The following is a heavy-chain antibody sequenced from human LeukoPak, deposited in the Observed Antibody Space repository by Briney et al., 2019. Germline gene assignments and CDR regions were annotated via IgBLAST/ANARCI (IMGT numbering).Heavy chain of an antibody. Sequence: GGSLRLSCAGSGFSFGDYYITWIRQAPGKGLEWISYISTTSKTIYYADSVKGRFSISRDNAKNSVYLQMNSLGADDTAVYYCARGALLTRDSGYPVFAYWGQGTQVTVSS. V-gene: IGHV3-11*01. CDR1: GFSFGDYY. CDR3: ARGALLTRDSGYPVFAY. CDR2: ISTTSKTI. J-gene: IGHJ4*02. D-gene: IGHD3-22*01.